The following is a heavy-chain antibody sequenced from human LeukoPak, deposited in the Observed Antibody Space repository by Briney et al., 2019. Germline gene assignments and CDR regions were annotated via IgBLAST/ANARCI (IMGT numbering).Heavy chain of an antibody. V-gene: IGHV3-15*01. CDR2: IKSKTDGGTT. Sequence: PGGSLRLSCAASGFTFDDYGMSWVRQAPGKGLEWVGRIKSKTDGGTTDYAAPVKGRFTISRDDSKNTLYLQMNSLKTEDTAVYYCTTDFGAHIFHYDSSGPPGYWGQGTLVTVSS. D-gene: IGHD3-22*01. CDR3: TTDFGAHIFHYDSSGPPGY. J-gene: IGHJ4*02. CDR1: GFTFDDYG.